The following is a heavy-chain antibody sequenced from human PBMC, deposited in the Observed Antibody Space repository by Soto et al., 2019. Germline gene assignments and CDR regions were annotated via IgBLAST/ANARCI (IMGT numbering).Heavy chain of an antibody. CDR3: ARVSEAWFEP. CDR2: VYSTEIT. Sequence: LSRTCAVSGDSISSYFWSWIRQPPWKGLEWIGYVYSTEITNYNPSLKSRVAMSIDTSKNQFSLKVRSVTAADTAVYYCARVSEAWFEPWGEVTPVTVS. CDR1: GDSISSYF. J-gene: IGHJ5*02. V-gene: IGHV4-59*01.